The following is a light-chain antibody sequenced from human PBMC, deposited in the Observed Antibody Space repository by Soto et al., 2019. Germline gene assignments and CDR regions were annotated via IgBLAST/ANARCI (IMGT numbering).Light chain of an antibody. CDR3: QQYSTFWT. Sequence: DIQMSQSPSTLSASVGDRVTITCRASRSLTRSLAWYQQKPGRAPKLLIYETSILQSGVPSRFSGSGSGTDFTLTISGVQPDDIATYYCQQYSTFWTFGQGTRVEVK. CDR2: ETS. CDR1: RSLTRS. V-gene: IGKV1-5*03. J-gene: IGKJ1*01.